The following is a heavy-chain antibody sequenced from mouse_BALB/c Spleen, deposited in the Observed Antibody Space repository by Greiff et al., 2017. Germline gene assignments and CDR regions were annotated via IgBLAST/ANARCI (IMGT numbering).Heavy chain of an antibody. J-gene: IGHJ4*01. V-gene: IGHV5-17*02. CDR2: ISSGSSTI. CDR3: ARHEDYAMDY. CDR1: GFTFSSFG. Sequence: EVKLVESGGGLVQPGGSRKLSCAASGFTFSSFGMHWVRQAPEKGLEWVAYISSGSSTIYYADTVKGRFTISRDNPKNTLFLQMTSLRSEDTAMYYCARHEDYAMDYWGQGTSVTVSS.